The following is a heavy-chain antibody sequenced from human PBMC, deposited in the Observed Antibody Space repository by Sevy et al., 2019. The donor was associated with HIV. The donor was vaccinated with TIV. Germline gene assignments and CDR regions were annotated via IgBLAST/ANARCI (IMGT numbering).Heavy chain of an antibody. J-gene: IGHJ4*02. CDR2: ISYDGSNK. CDR3: AKEDASSGYHFDY. V-gene: IGHV3-30*18. Sequence: GGCLRLSCAASGFTFSSYGMHWVRQAPGKGLEWVAVISYDGSNKYYADSVKGRFTISRDNLKNTLYLQMNSLRAEDTAVYYWAKEDASSGYHFDYWGQGTLVTVSS. D-gene: IGHD3-22*01. CDR1: GFTFSSYG.